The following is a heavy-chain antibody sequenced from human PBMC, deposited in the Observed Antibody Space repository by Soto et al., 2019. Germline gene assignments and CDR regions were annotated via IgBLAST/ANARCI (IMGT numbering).Heavy chain of an antibody. D-gene: IGHD2-15*01. CDR2: IIPIFGTA. J-gene: IGHJ6*02. V-gene: IGHV1-69*13. Sequence: SSLKLSCKASGGTFSSYAISWVRQAPGQGLEWMGGIIPIFGTANYAQKFQGRVTITADESTSTAYMELSSLRSEDTAVYYCARAKVDYYYYGMDVWGQGTTVTVSS. CDR1: GGTFSSYA. CDR3: ARAKVDYYYYGMDV.